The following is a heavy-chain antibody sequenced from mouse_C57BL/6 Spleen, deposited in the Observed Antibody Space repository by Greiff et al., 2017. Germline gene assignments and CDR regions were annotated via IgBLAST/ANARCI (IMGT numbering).Heavy chain of an antibody. CDR1: GYTFTSYW. CDR2: IDPNSGGT. J-gene: IGHJ2*01. V-gene: IGHV1-72*01. D-gene: IGHD1-1*01. Sequence: QVQLKQPGAELVKPGASVKLSCKASGYTFTSYWMHWVKQRPGRGLEWIGRIDPNSGGTKSNEKFKSKATLTVDKPSSTAYMQLSSLTSEDSAVYYCARDSDYYGSSYYWGQGTTLTVSS. CDR3: ARDSDYYGSSYY.